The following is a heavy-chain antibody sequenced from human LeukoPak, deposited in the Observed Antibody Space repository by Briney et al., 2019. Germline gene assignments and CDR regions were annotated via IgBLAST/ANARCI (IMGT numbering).Heavy chain of an antibody. D-gene: IGHD2-15*01. Sequence: GGSLRLSCAASGFTFDDYAMHWVRQAPGKGLEWVSGISWNSGGIAYADSVKGRFTISRDNAKNSLYLQMNSLRAEGTAVYYCARDRGYCSGASCYNVNWFDPWGQGTLVTVSP. CDR3: ARDRGYCSGASCYNVNWFDP. V-gene: IGHV3-9*01. J-gene: IGHJ5*02. CDR2: ISWNSGGI. CDR1: GFTFDDYA.